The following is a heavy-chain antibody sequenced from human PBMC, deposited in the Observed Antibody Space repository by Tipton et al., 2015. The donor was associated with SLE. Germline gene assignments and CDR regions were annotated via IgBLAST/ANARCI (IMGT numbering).Heavy chain of an antibody. CDR2: IHYRRNT. D-gene: IGHD5-18*01. CDR1: GDSISSGGYY. J-gene: IGHJ2*01. CDR3: ARTAGRSVKLWYFDL. Sequence: TLSLTCTVSGDSISSGGYYWSWIRQHPGKGLEYIGYIHYRRNTYYNPSLRSRVTMPIDTSKNQFSLKLSSVTDMDTAVYYCARTAGRSVKLWYFDLWGRGTLVTVSS. V-gene: IGHV4-31*03.